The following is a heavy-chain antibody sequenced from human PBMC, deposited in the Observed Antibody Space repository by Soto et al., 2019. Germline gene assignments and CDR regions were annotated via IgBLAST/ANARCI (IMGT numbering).Heavy chain of an antibody. D-gene: IGHD5-18*01. J-gene: IGHJ4*02. Sequence: QVQLVESGGGVVQPGRSLRLSCAASGFTFSSYGMHWVRQAPGKGLEWVAVISYDGSNKYYADSVKGRFTISRDNSKNTLYLQMNSLRAEDTAVYYCAKESPMATTPFDSWGQGTLVTVSS. CDR3: AKESPMATTPFDS. V-gene: IGHV3-30*18. CDR2: ISYDGSNK. CDR1: GFTFSSYG.